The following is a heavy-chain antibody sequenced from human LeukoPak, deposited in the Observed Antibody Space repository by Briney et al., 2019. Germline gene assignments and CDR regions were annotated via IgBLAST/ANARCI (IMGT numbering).Heavy chain of an antibody. D-gene: IGHD6-13*01. CDR3: ARGAEAETSPLDF. CDR1: GYIFSYYY. CDR2: INPKSGAA. J-gene: IGHJ4*02. V-gene: IGHV1-2*02. Sequence: GASVKVSCKAAGYIFSYYYMHWVRQAPGQGLEWLGWINPKSGAADYTQQFRGRVTMTRDTSINTDYMEMKRVTSDDTAVYYCARGAEAETSPLDFWGQGTLVIVS.